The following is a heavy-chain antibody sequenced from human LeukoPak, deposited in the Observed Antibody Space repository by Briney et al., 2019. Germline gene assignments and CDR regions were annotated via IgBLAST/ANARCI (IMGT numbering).Heavy chain of an antibody. D-gene: IGHD1-1*01. CDR3: ARQGTAGTTLNWFDP. Sequence: SDTLSLTCTLPGGSISSYYWSWIRQRPGKGLEWMGYSSYSGSTNFNPSRKSRATISVDTSKNQFSLKLSSVTAADTAVYYCARQGTAGTTLNWFDPWGQGTLVTVSS. CDR2: SSYSGST. CDR1: GGSISSYY. J-gene: IGHJ5*02. V-gene: IGHV4-59*07.